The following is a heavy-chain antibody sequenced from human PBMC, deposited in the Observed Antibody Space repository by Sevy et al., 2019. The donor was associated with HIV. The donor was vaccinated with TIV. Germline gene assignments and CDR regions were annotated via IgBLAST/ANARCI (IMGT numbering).Heavy chain of an antibody. Sequence: SETLSLTCTVSGDSINTYYWSWIRRPPGKGLEWIGYSSHSGNTNDNPSLKSRVSMSVDTSTNQFSLKVKSVTAADTAVYYCARLRWDLVVVPGATPGCYFDSWGQGTLVTVSS. CDR1: GDSINTYY. CDR2: SSHSGNT. V-gene: IGHV4-59*08. CDR3: ARLRWDLVVVPGATPGCYFDS. D-gene: IGHD2-2*02. J-gene: IGHJ4*02.